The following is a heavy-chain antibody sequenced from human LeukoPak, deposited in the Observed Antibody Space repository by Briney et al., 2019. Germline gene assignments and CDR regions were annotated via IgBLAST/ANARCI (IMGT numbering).Heavy chain of an antibody. CDR1: GYTFTRYY. D-gene: IGHD4-17*01. Sequence: ASVKVSCKDSGYTFTRYYMHWVRQAPGQGLEWMGRIIPILGIANYAQKFQGRVTITADKSTSTAYMELSSLRSEDTAVYYCAVDYGDSFDYWGQGTLVTVSS. V-gene: IGHV1-69*02. J-gene: IGHJ4*02. CDR2: IIPILGIA. CDR3: AVDYGDSFDY.